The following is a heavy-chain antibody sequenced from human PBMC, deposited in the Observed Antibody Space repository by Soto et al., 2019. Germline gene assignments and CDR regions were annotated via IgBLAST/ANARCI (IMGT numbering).Heavy chain of an antibody. Sequence: HWVRQAPGKGLEWVAVISYDGSNKYYADSVKGRFTISRDNSKNTLYLQMNSLRAEDTAVYYCAKQLRYNWFDPWGQGTLVTVSS. CDR2: ISYDGSNK. D-gene: IGHD1-20*01. V-gene: IGHV3-30*18. J-gene: IGHJ5*02. CDR3: AKQLRYNWFDP.